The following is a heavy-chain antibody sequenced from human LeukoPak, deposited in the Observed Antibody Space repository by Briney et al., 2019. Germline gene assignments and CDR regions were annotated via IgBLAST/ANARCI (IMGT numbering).Heavy chain of an antibody. CDR3: AKEFAGSHYYYYYMDV. CDR1: GFTFGNYG. Sequence: GGSLRLSCTASGFTFGNYGVHWVRQAPGKGLEWVAFIRYDGSDKYYADSVKGRLTISRDNSKKTLYLQMNSLRAEDTAVYYCAKEFAGSHYYYYYMDVWGKGTTVTVSS. CDR2: IRYDGSDK. V-gene: IGHV3-30*02. J-gene: IGHJ6*03. D-gene: IGHD3-10*01.